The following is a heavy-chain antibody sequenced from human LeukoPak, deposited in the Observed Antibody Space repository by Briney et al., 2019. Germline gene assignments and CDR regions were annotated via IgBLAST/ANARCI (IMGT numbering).Heavy chain of an antibody. CDR3: AKFFTGEYVRAFDV. J-gene: IGHJ3*01. V-gene: IGHV3-21*01. Sequence: PGGSLRLSCAASGFAFSSYTMTWFRQAPGKGLEWVSSISDTGTYIYYADSLKGRFTISRDNSKNTLYLQMNSLRAEDTAVYYCAKFFTGEYVRAFDVWGQGTMVTVSS. CDR2: ISDTGTYI. D-gene: IGHD3-10*02. CDR1: GFAFSSYT.